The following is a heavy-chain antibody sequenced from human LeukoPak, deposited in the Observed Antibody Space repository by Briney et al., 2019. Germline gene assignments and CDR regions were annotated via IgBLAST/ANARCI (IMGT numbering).Heavy chain of an antibody. D-gene: IGHD3-10*01. Sequence: GGSLRLSCAASGFTFSSYWMSWVRQAPGKGLEWVANIKQDGSEKYYVDSVKGRFTISRDNAKNSLYLQLNNLRAEDTAVYYCATRKCSISACRASSHHCMDFWGKGTTVIVSS. CDR2: IKQDGSEK. J-gene: IGHJ6*03. CDR1: GFTFSSYW. CDR3: ATRKCSISACRASSHHCMDF. V-gene: IGHV3-7*01.